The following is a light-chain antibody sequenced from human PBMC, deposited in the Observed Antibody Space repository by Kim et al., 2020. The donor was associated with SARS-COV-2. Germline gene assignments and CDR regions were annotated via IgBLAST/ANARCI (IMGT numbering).Light chain of an antibody. CDR1: RNVLSNY. V-gene: IGKV3-20*01. J-gene: IGKJ2*01. Sequence: EEATLQCRPSRNVLSNYLTWYQQKPGQAPRLLIYGTSNRATDIPDRFSGSGSGTDFTLTINRLEPEDFALYYCQQYGSSPMYSFGQGTKLEI. CDR2: GTS. CDR3: QQYGSSPMYS.